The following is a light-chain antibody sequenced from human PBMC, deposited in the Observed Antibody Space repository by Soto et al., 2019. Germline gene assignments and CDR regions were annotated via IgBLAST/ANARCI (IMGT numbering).Light chain of an antibody. CDR2: DAS. CDR1: QSVSSY. V-gene: IGKV3-11*01. CDR3: HRRSNWPPS. J-gene: IGKJ5*01. Sequence: EIVLTQSPATLSLSPGERATLSCRASQSVSSYLGWYQQRPGQAPRLLIYDASNRATGIPARFSGSGSGTDFTLTISSLEPEDFSVYYCHRRSNWPPSCGQGTRLEIK.